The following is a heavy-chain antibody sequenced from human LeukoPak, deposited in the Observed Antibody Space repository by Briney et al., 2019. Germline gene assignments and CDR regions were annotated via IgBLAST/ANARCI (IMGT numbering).Heavy chain of an antibody. V-gene: IGHV1-18*01. CDR1: GYSFTTYG. J-gene: IGHJ6*03. D-gene: IGHD3-3*01. CDR2: ISGKDGDT. Sequence: ASVKVSCKASGYSFTTYGITWVRQAPGQGLEWTGWISGKDGDTKYAQKFQGRVTMTTDTSTSTADLEVKSLTSDDTAVYYCARDRDYVFWSGLLGYYMDVWGKGTTVIVSS. CDR3: ARDRDYVFWSGLLGYYMDV.